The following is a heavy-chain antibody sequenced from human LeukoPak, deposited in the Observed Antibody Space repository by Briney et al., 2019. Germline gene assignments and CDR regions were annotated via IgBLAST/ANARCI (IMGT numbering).Heavy chain of an antibody. CDR2: IYYSGST. CDR3: ARDWAAAGHPDAFDI. V-gene: IGHV4-39*07. J-gene: IGHJ3*02. CDR1: GGSISSSSYY. Sequence: KPSETLSLTCTVSGGSISSSSYYWGWIRQPPGKGLEWIGSIYYSGSTYYNPSLKSRVTISVDTSKNQFSLKLSSVTAADTAVYYCARDWAAAGHPDAFDIWGQGTMVTVSS. D-gene: IGHD6-13*01.